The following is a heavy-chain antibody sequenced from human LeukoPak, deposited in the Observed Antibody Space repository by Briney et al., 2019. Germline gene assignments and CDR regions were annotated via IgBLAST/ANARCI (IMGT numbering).Heavy chain of an antibody. CDR3: ARGFGGSSTSYAYPFGY. V-gene: IGHV4-31*03. CDR1: GGSISSGGYY. D-gene: IGHD2-2*01. CDR2: IYYSGST. Sequence: SETLSLTCTVSGGSISSGGYYWSWIRQHPGKGLGWIGYIYYSGSTYYNPSLKSRITISVDTSKNQFSLKLSSVTAADTAVYYCARGFGGSSTSYAYPFGYWGQGTLVTVFS. J-gene: IGHJ4*02.